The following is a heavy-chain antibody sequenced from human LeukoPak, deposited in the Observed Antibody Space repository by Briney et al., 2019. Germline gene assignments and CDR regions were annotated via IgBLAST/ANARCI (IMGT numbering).Heavy chain of an antibody. J-gene: IGHJ6*03. V-gene: IGHV4-30-4*08. D-gene: IGHD3-3*01. CDR2: IYYSGST. CDR3: VGREWSPPYYYYYYMDV. Sequence: PSQTLSLTCTVSGGSISSGDYYWSWIRQPPGKGLEWIGYIYYSGSTYYNPSLKSRVTISVDTSKSQFSLKLSSVTAADTAVYYCVGREWSPPYYYYYYMDVWGKGTTVTVSS. CDR1: GGSISSGDYY.